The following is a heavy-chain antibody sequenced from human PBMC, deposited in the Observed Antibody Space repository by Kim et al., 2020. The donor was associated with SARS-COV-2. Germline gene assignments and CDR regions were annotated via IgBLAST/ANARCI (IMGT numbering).Heavy chain of an antibody. CDR3: TTDPGDAYGFGPGF. V-gene: IGHV3-15*01. CDR1: GVSFNNAW. Sequence: GGSLRLSCVASGVSFNNAWMSWVRQAPGKGLEWVARIISEAAGGTAAYAAPVRGRFTISRDDSEKTTYLEMDRLKIEDTAVYYCTTDPGDAYGFGPGFWGQGTPVTVSS. CDR2: IISEAAGGTA. J-gene: IGHJ4*02. D-gene: IGHD3-16*01.